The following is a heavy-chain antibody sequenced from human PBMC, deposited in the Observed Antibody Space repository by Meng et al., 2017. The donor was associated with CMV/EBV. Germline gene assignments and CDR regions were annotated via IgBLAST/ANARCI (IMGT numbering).Heavy chain of an antibody. J-gene: IGHJ6*02. V-gene: IGHV3-21*01. CDR3: ARSLVISQLYCYYYYGMDV. D-gene: IGHD2-21*01. CDR1: GFTFSSYS. CDR2: ISSSSSYI. Sequence: GESLKISCAASGFTFSSYSMNWVRQAPGKGLEWVSSISSSSSYIYYADSVKGRFTISRDNAKNSLYLQMNSLRAEDTAVYYCARSLVISQLYCYYYYGMDVWGQGTTVTVSS.